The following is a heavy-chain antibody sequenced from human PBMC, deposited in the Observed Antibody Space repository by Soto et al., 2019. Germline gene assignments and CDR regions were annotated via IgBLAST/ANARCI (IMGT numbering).Heavy chain of an antibody. V-gene: IGHV3-23*01. Sequence: GGSLRLSCAASGFTFSSYAMSWVRQAPGKGLEWVSAISGSGGSTYYADSVKGRFTISRDNSKNTLYLQMNSLRAEDTAVYYCAKARYYYDSSGYYYFDYWGQGTLVTVSS. CDR2: ISGSGGST. CDR1: GFTFSSYA. CDR3: AKARYYYDSSGYYYFDY. D-gene: IGHD3-22*01. J-gene: IGHJ4*02.